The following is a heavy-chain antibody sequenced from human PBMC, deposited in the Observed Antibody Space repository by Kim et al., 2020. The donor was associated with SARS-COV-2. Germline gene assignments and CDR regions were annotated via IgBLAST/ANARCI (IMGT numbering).Heavy chain of an antibody. CDR3: ATGGKWELLRALYY. CDR2: ISYDGSNK. V-gene: IGHV3-30*04. J-gene: IGHJ4*02. Sequence: GGSLRLSCAASGFTFSSYAMHWVRQAPGKGLEWVAVISYDGSNKYYADSVKGRFTISRDNSKNTLYLQMNSLRAEDTAVYYCATGGKWELLRALYYWGQGTLVTVSS. CDR1: GFTFSSYA. D-gene: IGHD1-26*01.